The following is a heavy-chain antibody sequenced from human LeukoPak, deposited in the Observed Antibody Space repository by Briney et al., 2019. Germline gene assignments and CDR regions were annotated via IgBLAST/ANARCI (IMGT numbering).Heavy chain of an antibody. CDR3: ARRTVTNGWFRIDY. CDR1: GDSISGSY. D-gene: IGHD6-19*01. CDR2: IYYNGAT. J-gene: IGHJ4*02. V-gene: IGHV4-59*08. Sequence: SETLSLTCAVSGDSISGSYWSWIRQPPGEGLEWIGYIYYNGATDYNPTLKSRVTISVDTSKNEFSLKLSSVTAADTALYYCARRTVTNGWFRIDYWGQGSLVIVSS.